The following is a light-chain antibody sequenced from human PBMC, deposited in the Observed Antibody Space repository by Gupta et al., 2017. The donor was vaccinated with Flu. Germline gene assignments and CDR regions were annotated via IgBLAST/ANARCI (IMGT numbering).Light chain of an antibody. J-gene: IGLJ3*02. CDR2: EGT. Sequence: QSALTQPASVSGSPGQSITLSCTGTSSDVGSYDLVSWYQQYPGKAPKLMIYEGTKRPSGVSNRFSGSKSGNTASLTISGLQAEDEADYYCCSYAGSNTFMFGGGTKLTVL. V-gene: IGLV2-23*01. CDR3: CSYAGSNTFM. CDR1: SSDVGSYDL.